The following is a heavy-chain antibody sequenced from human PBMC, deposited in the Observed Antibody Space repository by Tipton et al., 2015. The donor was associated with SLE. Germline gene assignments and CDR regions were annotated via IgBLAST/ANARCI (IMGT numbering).Heavy chain of an antibody. V-gene: IGHV4-34*01. CDR3: ARLLVYDFWSGYPQYYYYYMDV. CDR1: GGSFSGYY. J-gene: IGHJ6*03. CDR2: INHSGST. D-gene: IGHD3-3*01. Sequence: LRLSCAVYGGSFSGYYWSWIRQPPGKGLEWIGEINHSGSTNYNPSLKSRVTISVDTSKNQFSLKLSSVTAADTAVYYCARLLVYDFWSGYPQYYYYYMDVWGKGTAVTVS.